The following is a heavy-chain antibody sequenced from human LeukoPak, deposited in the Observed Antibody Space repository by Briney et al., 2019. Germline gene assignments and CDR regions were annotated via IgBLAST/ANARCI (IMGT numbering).Heavy chain of an antibody. V-gene: IGHV3-11*05. CDR3: ARVKGVYAFDF. J-gene: IGHJ3*01. CDR2: ISNSGSYT. CDR1: GFTLSDYY. Sequence: GGSLRLSCVASGFTLSDYYMGWIRQAPGRGLEWVSYISNSGSYTKYADSVTGRFTISRDNAKNSLFLEVNSLRAEDTAVYYCARVKGVYAFDFWGQGTMVTVSS. D-gene: IGHD2-8*01.